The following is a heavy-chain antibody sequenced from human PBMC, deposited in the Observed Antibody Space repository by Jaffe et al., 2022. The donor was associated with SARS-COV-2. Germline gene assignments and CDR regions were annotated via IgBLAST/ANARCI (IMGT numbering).Heavy chain of an antibody. V-gene: IGHV3-48*03. J-gene: IGHJ4*02. D-gene: IGHD3-16*01. Sequence: EVQLVESGGGLVQPGGSLRLSCAASGFTFSSYEMNWVRQAPGKGLEWVSYISSSGSTIYYADSVKGRFTISRDNAKNSLYLQMNSLRAEDTAVYYCARGQFERPGYFDYWGQGTLVTVSS. CDR3: ARGQFERPGYFDY. CDR1: GFTFSSYE. CDR2: ISSSGSTI.